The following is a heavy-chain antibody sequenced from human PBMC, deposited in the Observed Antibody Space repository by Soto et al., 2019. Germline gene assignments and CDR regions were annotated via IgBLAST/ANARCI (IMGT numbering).Heavy chain of an antibody. CDR2: ISSSCRTI. V-gene: IGHV3-48*03. D-gene: IGHD5-12*01. CDR1: GFTFSSYE. J-gene: IGHJ5*02. Sequence: PGGSLRRSCAASGFTFSSYEMNWVRQAPGKGLEWVSYISSSCRTIYYADSVKGRFTISRDNAKNSLYLQMNSLRAEDTAVYYCARPPLATIKNWFDPWRQGTLVTASS. CDR3: ARPPLATIKNWFDP.